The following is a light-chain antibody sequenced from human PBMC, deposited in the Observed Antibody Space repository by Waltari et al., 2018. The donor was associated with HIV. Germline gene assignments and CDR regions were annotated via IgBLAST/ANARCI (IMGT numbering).Light chain of an antibody. J-gene: IGKJ2*03. CDR1: QSIKRN. V-gene: IGKV1-39*01. CDR2: ATA. Sequence: DIQMTQSPSSLSASIGDRVTITCRASQSIKRNLNWFQLKSGKAPNILIYATATLQNGVPSRFSGSGSETNFTLTITRLQPEDFATYYCQQSYATPRSFGQGTKL. CDR3: QQSYATPRS.